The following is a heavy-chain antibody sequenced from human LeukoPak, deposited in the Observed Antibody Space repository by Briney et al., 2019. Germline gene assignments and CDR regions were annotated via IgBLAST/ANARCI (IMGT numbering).Heavy chain of an antibody. D-gene: IGHD2-2*01. CDR2: ISAYNGNT. J-gene: IGHJ6*03. V-gene: IGHV1-18*01. Sequence: ASVEVSCKASGYTFTSYGISWVRQAPGQGLEWMGWISAYNGNTNYAQKLQGRVTMTTDTSTSTAYMELRSLRSDDTAVYYCARVEPAAMLSQYYYYMDVWGKGTTVTVSS. CDR3: ARVEPAAMLSQYYYYMDV. CDR1: GYTFTSYG.